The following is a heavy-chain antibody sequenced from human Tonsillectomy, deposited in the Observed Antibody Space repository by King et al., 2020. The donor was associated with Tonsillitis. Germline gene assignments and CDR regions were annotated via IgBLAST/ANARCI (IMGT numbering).Heavy chain of an antibody. D-gene: IGHD3-10*01. CDR3: ATHEGVSASGSYDY. V-gene: IGHV4-39*07. CDR2: IHYIGST. CDR1: GDSISSSDYF. Sequence: QLQLQESGPGLVKPSETLSLTCTVSGDSISSSDYFWGWIRQPPGKGLEWIGSIHYIGSTYYNSSLKSRVTISVDTSKNQFSLNLSSVTAADTAVYYCATHEGVSASGSYDYWGQGTLVTVSS. J-gene: IGHJ4*02.